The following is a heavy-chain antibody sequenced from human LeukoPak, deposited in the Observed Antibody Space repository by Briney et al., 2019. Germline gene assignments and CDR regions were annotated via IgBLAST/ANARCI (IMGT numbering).Heavy chain of an antibody. J-gene: IGHJ4*02. V-gene: IGHV3-7*03. CDR1: GFTFSSYW. D-gene: IGHD6-13*01. Sequence: QTGGSLRLSCAASGFTFSSYWMSWVRQAPGKGLEWVANIKQDGSEKHYVDSVKGRFTVSRDNARNSLFLQMNSLRAEDTSVYYCARDYRSSWYVRGQGTLVTVSS. CDR2: IKQDGSEK. CDR3: ARDYRSSWYV.